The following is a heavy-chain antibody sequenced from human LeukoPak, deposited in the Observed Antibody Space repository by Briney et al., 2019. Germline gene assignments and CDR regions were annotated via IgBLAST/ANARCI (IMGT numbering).Heavy chain of an antibody. CDR3: AGGGDSRLFDY. CDR2: IYHSGST. CDR1: GGSISSSNW. V-gene: IGHV4-4*02. D-gene: IGHD3-16*01. Sequence: SETLSLTCAVSGGSISSSNWWSWVRQPPGKGLEWIGEIYHSGSTNYNPSLKSRVTISVDTSKNQFTLKLSSVTAADTAVYYCAGGGDSRLFDYWGQGTLVTVSS. J-gene: IGHJ4*02.